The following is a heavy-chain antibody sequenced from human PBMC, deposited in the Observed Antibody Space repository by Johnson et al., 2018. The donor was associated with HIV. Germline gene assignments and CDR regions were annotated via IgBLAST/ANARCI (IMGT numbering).Heavy chain of an antibody. V-gene: IGHV3-30*18. Sequence: QVQLVESGGGLVKPGGSLRLSCAASGFTFSDYYMSWIRQAPGKGLEWVSVISYDGSDKYYADSVKGRFTISRDNSKNTLYLQMNSLRAEDTAVYYCAKGFFELDDAFDIWGQGTMVTVSS. CDR2: ISYDGSDK. CDR3: AKGFFELDDAFDI. D-gene: IGHD3/OR15-3a*01. J-gene: IGHJ3*02. CDR1: GFTFSDYY.